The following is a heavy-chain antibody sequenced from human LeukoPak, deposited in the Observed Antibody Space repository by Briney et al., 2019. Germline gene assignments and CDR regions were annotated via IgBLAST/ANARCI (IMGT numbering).Heavy chain of an antibody. V-gene: IGHV4-39*01. D-gene: IGHD3-3*01. Sequence: PSETLSLTCTVSGGSISSSGYYWGWIRQPPGKGLEWIGSIDYSGSTYYNPSLESRVTMSADTSKNQFSLKLTSVTAADTAVYSCARSPPGTLRCFDCLGQGTLVTVSS. CDR2: IDYSGST. J-gene: IGHJ4*02. CDR1: GGSISSSGYY. CDR3: ARSPPGTLRCFDC.